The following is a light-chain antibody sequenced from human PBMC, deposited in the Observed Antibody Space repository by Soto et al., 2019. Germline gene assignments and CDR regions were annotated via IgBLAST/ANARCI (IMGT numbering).Light chain of an antibody. CDR1: SSDAGSYNL. J-gene: IGLJ1*01. Sequence: QSALTQPASVSGSPGQSITISCTGTSSDAGSYNLVSWYQQHPGKAPKLMIYEGSKRPSGVSNRFSGSKSGNTASLTISGLQAEDEADYYCCSYAGSSTFPYVFGTGTKATVL. CDR2: EGS. CDR3: CSYAGSSTFPYV. V-gene: IGLV2-23*03.